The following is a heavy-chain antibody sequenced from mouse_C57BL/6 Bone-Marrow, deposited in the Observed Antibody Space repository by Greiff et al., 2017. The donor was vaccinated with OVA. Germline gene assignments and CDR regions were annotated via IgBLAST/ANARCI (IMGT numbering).Heavy chain of an antibody. CDR2: IYPRSGNT. J-gene: IGHJ3*01. CDR1: GYTFTSYG. CDR3: ARRGDYGGGSWFAY. D-gene: IGHD2-4*01. Sequence: VQLQQSGAELARPGASVKLSCKASGYTFTSYGISWVKQRTGQGLEWIGEIYPRSGNTYYNEKFKGKATLTADKSSSTAYMELRSLTSEDSAVYFCARRGDYGGGSWFAYWGQGTLVTVSA. V-gene: IGHV1-81*01.